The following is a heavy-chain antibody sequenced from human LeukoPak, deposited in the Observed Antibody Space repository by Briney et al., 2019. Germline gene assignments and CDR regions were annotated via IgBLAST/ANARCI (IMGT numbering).Heavy chain of an antibody. Sequence: SVKVSCKASGHTFTGYYMHWVRQAPGQGLEWMGWINPNSGGTKYAQKFQGRVTMTRDTSISTAYMELSRLTSDDTAVYYCARSPISCYYYYMDVWGKGTTVTISS. CDR2: INPNSGGT. CDR1: GHTFTGYY. V-gene: IGHV1-2*02. J-gene: IGHJ6*03. D-gene: IGHD3-3*02. CDR3: ARSPISCYYYYMDV.